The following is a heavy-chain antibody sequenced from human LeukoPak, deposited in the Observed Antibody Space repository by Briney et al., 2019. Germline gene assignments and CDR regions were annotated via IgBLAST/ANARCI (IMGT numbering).Heavy chain of an antibody. CDR1: GFTVSSNF. CDR3: ARDQRNYYDSSGPFDY. V-gene: IGHV4-59*02. Sequence: GSLRLSCAASGFTVSSNFMTWIRQPPGKGLEWIGYIYSSGSTNYNPSLKSRVTMSVDTSKNQFSLKLSSVTAADTAVYYCARDQRNYYDSSGPFDYWGQGTLVTVSS. J-gene: IGHJ4*02. CDR2: IYSSGST. D-gene: IGHD3-22*01.